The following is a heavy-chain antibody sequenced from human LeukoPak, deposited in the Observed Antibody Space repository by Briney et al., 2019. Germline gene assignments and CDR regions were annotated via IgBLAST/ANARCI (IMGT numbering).Heavy chain of an antibody. J-gene: IGHJ6*03. CDR1: GYTFTSYY. Sequence: ASVKVSCKASGYTFTSYYMHWVRQATGQGLEWMGWMNPNSGNTGYAQKFQGRVTITRNTSISTAYMELSSLRSEDTAVYYCARNHYYYYYMDVWGKGTTVTVSS. CDR2: MNPNSGNT. V-gene: IGHV1-8*03. CDR3: ARNHYYYYYMDV.